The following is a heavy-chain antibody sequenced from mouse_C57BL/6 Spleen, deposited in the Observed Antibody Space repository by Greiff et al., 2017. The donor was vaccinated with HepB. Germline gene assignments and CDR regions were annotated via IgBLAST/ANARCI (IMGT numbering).Heavy chain of an antibody. V-gene: IGHV1-64*01. CDR3: ARGDGNYFYFDY. CDR2: IHPNSGST. CDR1: GYTFTSYW. Sequence: VQLQQSGAELVKPGASVKLSCKASGYTFTSYWMHWVKQRPGQGLEWIGMIHPNSGSTNYNEKFKSKATLTVDKSSSTAYMQLSSLTSEDSAVYYCARGDGNYFYFDYWGQGTTLTVSS. J-gene: IGHJ2*01. D-gene: IGHD2-1*01.